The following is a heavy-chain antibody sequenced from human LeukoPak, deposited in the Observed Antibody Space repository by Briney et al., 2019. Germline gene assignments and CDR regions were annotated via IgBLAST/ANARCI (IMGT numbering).Heavy chain of an antibody. CDR2: INDSGSST. D-gene: IGHD3-10*01. Sequence: GGSLRLSCAASGFTFRKYAMTWVRQAPGKGLEWVSGINDSGSSTYYADSVKGRLTISRDNAKNTVYLQMNNLRVEDTAVYYCTKGLYGSRSSPDFWGQGTLVTVSS. CDR1: GFTFRKYA. V-gene: IGHV3-23*01. J-gene: IGHJ4*02. CDR3: TKGLYGSRSSPDF.